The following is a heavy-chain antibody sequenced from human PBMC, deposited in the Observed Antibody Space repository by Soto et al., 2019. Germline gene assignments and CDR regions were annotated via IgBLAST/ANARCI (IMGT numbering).Heavy chain of an antibody. J-gene: IGHJ6*02. CDR3: ASTRRDGYNNYYYYYGMDV. V-gene: IGHV3-73*01. D-gene: IGHD5-12*01. CDR1: GFTFSGSA. Sequence: GSLRLSCAASGFTFSGSAMHWVRQASGKGLEWVGRIRSKANSYATAYAASVKGRFTISRDDSKNTAYLQMNSLKTEDTAVYYCASTRRDGYNNYYYYYGMDVWGQGTTVTVSS. CDR2: IRSKANSYAT.